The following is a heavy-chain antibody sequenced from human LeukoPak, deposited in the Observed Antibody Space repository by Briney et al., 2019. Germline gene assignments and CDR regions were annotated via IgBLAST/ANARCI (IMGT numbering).Heavy chain of an antibody. CDR1: GFTFSSYW. V-gene: IGHV3-74*01. Sequence: PGGSLRLSCAASGFTFSSYWMHWVRQAPGKGLVWVSRINSDGSSTSYADSVKGRFTISRDNAKNTLYLQMNSLRAEDTAVYYCAKYSHDSSGSYDYWGQGTLVTVSS. J-gene: IGHJ4*02. D-gene: IGHD3-22*01. CDR3: AKYSHDSSGSYDY. CDR2: INSDGSST.